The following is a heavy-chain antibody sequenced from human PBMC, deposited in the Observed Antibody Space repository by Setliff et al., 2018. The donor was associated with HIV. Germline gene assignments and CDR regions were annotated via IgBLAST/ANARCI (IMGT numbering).Heavy chain of an antibody. CDR2: IYSNGGT. J-gene: IGHJ6*02. CDR3: ARDKRASFDGLDV. CDR1: GGSISSYY. V-gene: IGHV4-59*01. Sequence: PSETLSLTCNVSGGSISSYYWSWIRQPPGKGLEYIGYIYSNGGTNYNPSLKCRVTISIDTSKNQFSLRLSSVTAADTAVYYCARDKRASFDGLDVWGQGTTVTVSS. D-gene: IGHD6-25*01.